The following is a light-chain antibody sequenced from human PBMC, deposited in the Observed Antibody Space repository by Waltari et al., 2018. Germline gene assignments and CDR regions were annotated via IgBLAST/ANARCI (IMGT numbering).Light chain of an antibody. Sequence: SSDLTQDPSLSVALGQTVRITCQGDRLRRYYASWYQQRPGQAPILVLYGPDNRPSGIPDRFSGSTSGNTASLTITGAQAEDEADYYCHSRETFSTRLFGGGTILTV. CDR3: HSRETFSTRL. CDR1: RLRRYY. V-gene: IGLV3-19*01. CDR2: GPD. J-gene: IGLJ2*01.